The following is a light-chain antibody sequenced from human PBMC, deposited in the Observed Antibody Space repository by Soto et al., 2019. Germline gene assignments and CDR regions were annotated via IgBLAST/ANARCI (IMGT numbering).Light chain of an antibody. CDR2: YDS. CDR1: NIGSKS. Sequence: SYELTQPPSVSVAPGETARITCGGNNIGSKSVHWYQQKPGQAPVLVIYYDSDRPSGIPERFSGSNSGNAATLTISRVEAGDEADYYCQVWDSSSGVFGGGTKRTVL. CDR3: QVWDSSSGV. V-gene: IGLV3-21*04. J-gene: IGLJ2*01.